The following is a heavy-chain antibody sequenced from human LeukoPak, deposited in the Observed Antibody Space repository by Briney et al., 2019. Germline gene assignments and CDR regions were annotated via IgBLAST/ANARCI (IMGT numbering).Heavy chain of an antibody. J-gene: IGHJ4*02. D-gene: IGHD4-23*01. CDR1: GFTVSSNY. CDR2: IYSGGST. V-gene: IGHV3-66*01. CDR3: SRDGVVTATKSDY. Sequence: GGSLRLSCAASGFTVSSNYMSWVRQAPGKGLEWVSVIYSGGSTYYADSVKGRVTISRDNSKNTLYLQMNSLRAEDTAVYYCSRDGVVTATKSDYWGQGPLVTVS.